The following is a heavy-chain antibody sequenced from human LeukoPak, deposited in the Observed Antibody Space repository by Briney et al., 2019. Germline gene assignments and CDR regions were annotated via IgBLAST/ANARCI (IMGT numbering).Heavy chain of an antibody. J-gene: IGHJ1*01. V-gene: IGHV3-33*06. CDR1: GFTFSSYG. Sequence: PGGSLRLSCAASGFTFSSYGIHWVRQAPGKGLEWGAVIWYDGSNKYYADSVKGRFTISRDDSKNTVFLQMNSLRAEDTAVYYCAKDRVAAAGIGELEHWGQGTLVTVSS. CDR2: IWYDGSNK. CDR3: AKDRVAAAGIGELEH. D-gene: IGHD6-13*01.